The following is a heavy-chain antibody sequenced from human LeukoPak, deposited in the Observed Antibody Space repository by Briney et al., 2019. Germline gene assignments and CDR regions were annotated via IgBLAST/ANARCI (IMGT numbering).Heavy chain of an antibody. CDR1: GYTFTSYA. CDR2: INAGNGNT. V-gene: IGHV1-3*01. J-gene: IGHJ4*02. D-gene: IGHD1-1*01. Sequence: ASVKVSCKASGYTFTSYAMHWVRQAPGQRLEWMGWINAGNGNTKYSQKFQGRVTITRDTSASTAYMELSSLRSEDTAVHYCARESGPPRNAQDYWGQGTLVTVSS. CDR3: ARESGPPRNAQDY.